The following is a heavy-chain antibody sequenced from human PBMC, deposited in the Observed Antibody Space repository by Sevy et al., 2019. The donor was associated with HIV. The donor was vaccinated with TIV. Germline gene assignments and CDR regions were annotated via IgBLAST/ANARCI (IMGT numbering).Heavy chain of an antibody. CDR3: ASVLVVPAAKYFYFYYMDV. D-gene: IGHD2-2*01. J-gene: IGHJ6*03. Sequence: SETLSLTCTVSGDSISNYYGSWIRQPPGKGLEWIGYIYNSGSTNYNPSLKSRVTISVDTSKNQFSLKLSSVTAADTAVYYCASVLVVPAAKYFYFYYMDVWGKGTTVTVSS. V-gene: IGHV4-59*01. CDR1: GDSISNYY. CDR2: IYNSGST.